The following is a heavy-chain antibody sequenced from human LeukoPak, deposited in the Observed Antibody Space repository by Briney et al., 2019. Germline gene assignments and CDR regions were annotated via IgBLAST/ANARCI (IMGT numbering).Heavy chain of an antibody. Sequence: PSETLSLTCTVSGGSISSSSYYWGWIRQPPGKGLEWIGSIYYSGSTYYNPSLKSRVTISVDTSKNQFSLKLSSVTAADTAVYYCARRSSNYYDSSGYYSPIDYWDQGTLVTVSS. CDR1: GGSISSSSYY. J-gene: IGHJ4*02. V-gene: IGHV4-39*01. D-gene: IGHD3-22*01. CDR2: IYYSGST. CDR3: ARRSSNYYDSSGYYSPIDY.